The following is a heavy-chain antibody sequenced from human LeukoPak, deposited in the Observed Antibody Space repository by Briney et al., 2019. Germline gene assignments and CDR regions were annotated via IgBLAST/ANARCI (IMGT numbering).Heavy chain of an antibody. Sequence: SETLSLTCAVYGGSFSGYYWSWIRQPPGKGLEWIGEISHSGSTNYNPSLKSRVTISVDTSKNQFFLKLSSVTAAGTAVYYCARGGSRIVVVVAARKPHYFDYWGQGTLVTVSS. J-gene: IGHJ4*02. V-gene: IGHV4-34*01. CDR1: GGSFSGYY. CDR2: ISHSGST. CDR3: ARGGSRIVVVVAARKPHYFDY. D-gene: IGHD2-15*01.